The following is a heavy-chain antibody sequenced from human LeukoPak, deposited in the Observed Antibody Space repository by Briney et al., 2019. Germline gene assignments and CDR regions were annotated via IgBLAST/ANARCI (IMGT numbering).Heavy chain of an antibody. CDR3: ARLGGNWNSPGRDY. CDR1: GGSINGYS. CDR2: ISYTGTT. D-gene: IGHD3-10*01. V-gene: IGHV4-59*08. Sequence: PSETLSLTCSVSGGSINGYSWTWIRQPPGMRLEWVGHISYTGTTNYNPSLTTRVAISVDTSKNQFSLKLTSVTAADTGMYFCARLGGNWNSPGRDYWCQGTLVTVSS. J-gene: IGHJ4*02.